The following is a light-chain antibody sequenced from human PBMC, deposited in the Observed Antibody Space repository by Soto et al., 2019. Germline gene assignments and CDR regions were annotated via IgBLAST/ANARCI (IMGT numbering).Light chain of an antibody. V-gene: IGLV2-8*01. Sequence: QSALTQPPSASGSPGQSVTISCTGTSSDVGGYNYLSWYQQRPGKAPKLIIYEVTKRPSGVPDRFSGSKSGNTASLTVSGLQVEDEADYYCNSCAGRNTVIFGGGTKLTVL. CDR1: SSDVGGYNY. J-gene: IGLJ2*01. CDR3: NSCAGRNTVI. CDR2: EVT.